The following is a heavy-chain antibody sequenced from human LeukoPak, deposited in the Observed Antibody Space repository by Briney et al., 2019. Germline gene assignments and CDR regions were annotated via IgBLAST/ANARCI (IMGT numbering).Heavy chain of an antibody. CDR1: GFTFSSYG. J-gene: IGHJ5*02. Sequence: GRSLRLSCAASGFTFSSYGMHWVRQAPGKGLEWVAVIWYDGGNKYYAGSVKGRFTISRDNSKNTLYLQMNSLRAEDTALYYCARDVGSHSRPRNRFDPWGQGTLVTVSS. D-gene: IGHD6-13*01. CDR2: IWYDGGNK. CDR3: ARDVGSHSRPRNRFDP. V-gene: IGHV3-33*01.